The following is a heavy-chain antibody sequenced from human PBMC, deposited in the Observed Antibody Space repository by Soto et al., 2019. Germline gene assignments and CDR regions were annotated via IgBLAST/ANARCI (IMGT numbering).Heavy chain of an antibody. D-gene: IGHD2-15*01. Sequence: SETLSLTCTVSGVSVSSGSYYLSWIRQPPGKGLEWIGYIYYSGSTNYNPSLKSRVTISVDTSKNQFSLKLSSVTAADTAVYYCARASGGVVVAAKAYFDYWGQGTLVTVSS. J-gene: IGHJ4*02. V-gene: IGHV4-61*01. CDR1: GVSVSSGSYY. CDR3: ARASGGVVVAAKAYFDY. CDR2: IYYSGST.